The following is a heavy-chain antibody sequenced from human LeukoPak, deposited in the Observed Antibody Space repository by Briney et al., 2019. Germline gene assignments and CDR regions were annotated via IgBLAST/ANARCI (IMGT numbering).Heavy chain of an antibody. CDR1: GFTVTDYA. Sequence: GGSLRLSCAASGFTVTDYAMTWVRQAPGKGLEWVSRISASGGMTYYADSVKGRFTASRDNSKNSLYLQMNSLTAADTAVYYCAKDRSIGTYYTFDHWGQGTLVTVSS. V-gene: IGHV3-23*01. J-gene: IGHJ4*02. D-gene: IGHD1-26*01. CDR3: AKDRSIGTYYTFDH. CDR2: ISASGGMT.